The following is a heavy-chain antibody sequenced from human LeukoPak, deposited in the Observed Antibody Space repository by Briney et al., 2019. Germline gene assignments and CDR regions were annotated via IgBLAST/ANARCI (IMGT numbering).Heavy chain of an antibody. Sequence: SQTLSLTCTVSGGSISSGGYYWSWIRQHPGKGLEWIGYIYYSGSTYYNPSLKSRVTMSVDTSKNQFSLKLSSVTAADTAVYYCVRGGSSWYMDWFDPWGQGTLVTVSS. D-gene: IGHD6-13*01. CDR3: VRGGSSWYMDWFDP. CDR1: GGSISSGGYY. V-gene: IGHV4-31*03. J-gene: IGHJ5*02. CDR2: IYYSGST.